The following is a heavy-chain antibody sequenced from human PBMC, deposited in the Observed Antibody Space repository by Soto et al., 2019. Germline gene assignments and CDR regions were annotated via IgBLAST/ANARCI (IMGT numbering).Heavy chain of an antibody. CDR3: ARAHYGPSGYYLDS. CDR1: GDSITSGGYS. CDR2: IYHTGSA. J-gene: IGHJ4*02. Sequence: QVQLQESGSGLVKPSETLSLTCSVSGDSITSGGYSWSWIRQPPRRGLEWIGYIYHTGSASYSPSLKGRVTISVDKSKNQFSLSLNSGPAADTAIYYCARAHYGPSGYYLDSWGQGSLVTVSS. V-gene: IGHV4-30-2*01. D-gene: IGHD3-22*01.